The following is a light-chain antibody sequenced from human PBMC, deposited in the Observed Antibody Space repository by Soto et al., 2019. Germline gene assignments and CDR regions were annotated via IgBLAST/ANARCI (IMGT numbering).Light chain of an antibody. V-gene: IGKV3-15*01. CDR3: QQYNNWPLT. J-gene: IGKJ4*01. Sequence: ETVMTQSPVTLSVSPGERVTLSCRASQSISSDLAWYQQKPGQAPRLLIYRAFTRATGIPARFSGSGSGRDFTLTISSLQSEDFAIYHCQQYNNWPLTFGGGTKVDIK. CDR2: RAF. CDR1: QSISSD.